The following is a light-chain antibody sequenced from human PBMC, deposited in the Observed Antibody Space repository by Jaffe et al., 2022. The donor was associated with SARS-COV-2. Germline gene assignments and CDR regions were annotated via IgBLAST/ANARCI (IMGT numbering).Light chain of an antibody. CDR2: GKD. Sequence: SSDLTQDPAVSVALGQTVRITCQGNTLRTYYASWYQQKPGQAPVLVIYGKDTRPSGIPDRFSGSNSGDTASLTITGAQAEDEADYYCHSRDSSGNQVVFGGGTKLTVL. CDR1: TLRTYY. CDR3: HSRDSSGNQVV. J-gene: IGLJ3*02. V-gene: IGLV3-19*01.